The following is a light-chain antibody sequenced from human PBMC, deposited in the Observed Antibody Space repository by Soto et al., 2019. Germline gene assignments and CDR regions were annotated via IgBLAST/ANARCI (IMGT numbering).Light chain of an antibody. J-gene: IGKJ1*01. Sequence: DIVMTQSPESLAVSLGERATINCKPSQSILYSSNNKNYLAWYQQKPGQPPKLLIYWASIREFGVPDRFSGSGSGTDFSLTISSLQAEDVAVYFCQQYYSIPWTFGQGTKVEIK. CDR1: QSILYSSNNKNY. CDR2: WAS. V-gene: IGKV4-1*01. CDR3: QQYYSIPWT.